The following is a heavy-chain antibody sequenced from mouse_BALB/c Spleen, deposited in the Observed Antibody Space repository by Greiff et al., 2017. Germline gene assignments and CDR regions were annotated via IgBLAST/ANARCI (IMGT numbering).Heavy chain of an antibody. CDR3: TREGLGLGFAY. J-gene: IGHJ3*01. CDR1: GFTFSSYT. Sequence: EVMLVESGGGLVKPGGSLKLSCAASGFTFSSYTMSWVRQTPEKRLEWVATISSGGSYTYYPDSVKGRFTISRDNAKNTLYLQMSSLKSEDTAMYYCTREGLGLGFAYWGQGTLVTVSA. D-gene: IGHD4-1*01. V-gene: IGHV5-6-4*01. CDR2: ISSGGSYT.